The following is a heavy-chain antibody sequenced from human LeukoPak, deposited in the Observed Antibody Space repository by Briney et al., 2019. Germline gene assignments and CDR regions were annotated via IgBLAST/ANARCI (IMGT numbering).Heavy chain of an antibody. Sequence: ASVKVSCKASGYTFTSYYMHWVRQAPGQGLEWMGIINPSGGSTSYAQKFQGRVTMTRDTSTSTVYMELSSPRSEDTAVYYCARGGHDYGDYGPNEAHSWFDPWGQGTLVTVSS. D-gene: IGHD4-17*01. J-gene: IGHJ5*02. CDR2: INPSGGST. V-gene: IGHV1-46*01. CDR1: GYTFTSYY. CDR3: ARGGHDYGDYGPNEAHSWFDP.